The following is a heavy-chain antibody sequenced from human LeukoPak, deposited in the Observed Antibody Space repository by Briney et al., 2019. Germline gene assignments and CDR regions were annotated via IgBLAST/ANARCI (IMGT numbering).Heavy chain of an antibody. CDR2: ISSNGGST. J-gene: IGHJ3*02. Sequence: GGSLRLSCAASGFTFSSYAMHWVRQAPGKGLEYVSAISSNGGSTYYANSVKGRFTISRDNSKNTLYLQMGSLRAEDVAVYYCARGSGYGDYSQSTFDIWGQGTMVTVSS. V-gene: IGHV3-64*01. D-gene: IGHD4-17*01. CDR3: ARGSGYGDYSQSTFDI. CDR1: GFTFSSYA.